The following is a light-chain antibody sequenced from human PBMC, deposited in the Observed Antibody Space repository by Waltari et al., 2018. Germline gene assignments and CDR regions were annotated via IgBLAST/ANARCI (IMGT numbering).Light chain of an antibody. J-gene: IGLJ3*02. CDR3: QVWDTRKNWV. Sequence: SFELTQPLSASVALGQTASLTCGGSDVGTKTGHCYQQKPGQAPVLVLYRASSRPSGIPGRFSGSNSGTTATLTISGAQAGDEADYYCQVWDTRKNWVFGGGTKLTVL. CDR1: DVGTKT. V-gene: IGLV3-9*01. CDR2: RAS.